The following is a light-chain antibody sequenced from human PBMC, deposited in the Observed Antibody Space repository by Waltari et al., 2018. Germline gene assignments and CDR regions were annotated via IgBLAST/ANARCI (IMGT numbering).Light chain of an antibody. CDR1: QSDLYSSNNNKNY. J-gene: IGKJ4*01. CDR3: QQYYSTPLT. CDR2: WAS. V-gene: IGKV4-1*01. Sequence: DIVMTQSPNPLSVSLGESATLNCKSSQSDLYSSNNNKNYLAWYQQKSGQPPKLLIYWASTRESGVPYRFSGSGSGTDFTLTISSLQAEDMAVYYCQQYYSTPLTFGGGTKVEIK.